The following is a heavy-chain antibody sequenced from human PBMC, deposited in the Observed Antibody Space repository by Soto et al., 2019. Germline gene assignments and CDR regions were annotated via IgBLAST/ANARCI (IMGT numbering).Heavy chain of an antibody. J-gene: IGHJ4*02. V-gene: IGHV1-2*02. CDR3: ARDSSSWPYYFDS. Sequence: ASVKVSCKASGYTFTGYYMHWVRQAPGQGLEWMGWINPNSGDTNYAQKFQGRVTMTRDTSISTAYMELSRLRSDDTALYFCARDSSSWPYYFDSWGQGALVTVSS. CDR1: GYTFTGYY. D-gene: IGHD6-13*01. CDR2: INPNSGDT.